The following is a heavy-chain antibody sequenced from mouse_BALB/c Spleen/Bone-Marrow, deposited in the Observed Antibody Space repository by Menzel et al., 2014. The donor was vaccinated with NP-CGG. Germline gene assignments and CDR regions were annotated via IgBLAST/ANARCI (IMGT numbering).Heavy chain of an antibody. Sequence: EVQGVESGGGLVQPGGSLKLSCAASGFTFSSYGMSWVRQTPDKRLELVATINSNGGSTYYPDSVKGRLTISRDNAKNTLYLQMSSLKSEDTAMYYCARVWYFDYWGQGTSLTVSS. CDR1: GFTFSSYG. CDR3: ARVWYFDY. J-gene: IGHJ2*03. CDR2: INSNGGST. V-gene: IGHV5-6-3*01.